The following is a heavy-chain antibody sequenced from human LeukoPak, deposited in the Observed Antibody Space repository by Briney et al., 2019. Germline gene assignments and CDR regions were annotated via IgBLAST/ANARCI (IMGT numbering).Heavy chain of an antibody. J-gene: IGHJ4*02. V-gene: IGHV1-2*02. CDR1: GYTFTGYY. D-gene: IGHD1-26*01. CDR2: INPNSGGT. CDR3: ARSVGATTHLDY. Sequence: GASVKVSCKASGYTFTGYYMHWVRQAPGQGLEWMGWINPNSGGTNYAQKLQGRVTMTTVTSTSTVYMELRSLRSDDTAVYYCARSVGATTHLDYWGQGTLVTVSS.